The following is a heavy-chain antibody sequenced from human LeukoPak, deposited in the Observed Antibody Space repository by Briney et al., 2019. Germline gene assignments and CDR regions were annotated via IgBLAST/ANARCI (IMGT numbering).Heavy chain of an antibody. D-gene: IGHD6-6*01. CDR1: GGTFSSYA. CDR3: ARDHGYSSSPTGGDDAFDI. V-gene: IGHV1-69*13. Sequence: ASVKVSCKASGGTFSSYAISWVRQAPGQGLEWMGGIIPIFGTANYAQKFQGRVTITADESTSTAYMELSSLRSEDTAVYYCARDHGYSSSPTGGDDAFDIWGQGTMVTVSS. CDR2: IIPIFGTA. J-gene: IGHJ3*02.